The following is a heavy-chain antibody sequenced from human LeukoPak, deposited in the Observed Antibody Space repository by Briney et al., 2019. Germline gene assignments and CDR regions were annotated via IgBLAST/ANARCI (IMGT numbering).Heavy chain of an antibody. D-gene: IGHD3-16*01. CDR1: GDSISSSNW. J-gene: IGHJ5*02. Sequence: SETLSLTCAVSGDSISSSNWWSWVRQPPGKGLEWSGESYYTGSSNYNPSLKNRVTIFLDKSKNQFSLKMTSVTAADTAVYFCARDLGLGGGFAPWGQGTLVSVSS. V-gene: IGHV4-4*02. CDR3: ARDLGLGGGFAP. CDR2: SYYTGSS.